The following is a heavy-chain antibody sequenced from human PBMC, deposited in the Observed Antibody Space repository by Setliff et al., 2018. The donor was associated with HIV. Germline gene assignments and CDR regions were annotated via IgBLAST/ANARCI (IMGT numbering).Heavy chain of an antibody. D-gene: IGHD3-10*01. J-gene: IGHJ4*02. CDR2: IHHSGTA. V-gene: IGHV4-34*01. CDR1: GGSFSGYY. CDR3: ARLSGGMVPNY. Sequence: PSETLSLTCAVYGGSFSGYYWSWIRQPPGKGLEWIGRIHHSGTAYDNPSLKSRVTISVDPAKNQILLRLSSVTAADTAVYYCARLSGGMVPNYWGQGTLVTVSS.